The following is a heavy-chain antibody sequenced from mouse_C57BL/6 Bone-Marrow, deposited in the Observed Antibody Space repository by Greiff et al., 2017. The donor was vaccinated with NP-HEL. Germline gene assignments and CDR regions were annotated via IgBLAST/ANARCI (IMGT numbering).Heavy chain of an antibody. D-gene: IGHD2-4*01. V-gene: IGHV5-6*01. CDR2: ISTGGSYT. CDR1: GFTFSSYC. CDR3: ASPYDYDVAWFAY. Sequence: EVQGVESGGDLVKPGGSLKLSCAASGFTFSSYCMSWVRQTPDKRLEWVATISTGGSYTYYPDSVKGRFTISRDNATNTLYLQLSSLKSEDTAMYYCASPYDYDVAWFAYWGQGTLVTVSA. J-gene: IGHJ3*01.